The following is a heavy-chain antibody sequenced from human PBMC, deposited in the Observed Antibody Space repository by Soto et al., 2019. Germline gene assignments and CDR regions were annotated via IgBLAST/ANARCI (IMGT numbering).Heavy chain of an antibody. V-gene: IGHV1-46*01. CDR2: INPSGGST. J-gene: IGHJ4*01. D-gene: IGHD3-22*01. CDR1: GYTFTSHY. CDR3: ARANYDSSGRIDY. Sequence: ASVKVSCKASGYTFTSHYMHWVRQAPGQGLEWMGIINPSGGSTSYAQKFQGRVTMTRDTSTSTVYMELRSLRSDDTAVFYCARANYDSSGRIDYWGQGTPVTVLL.